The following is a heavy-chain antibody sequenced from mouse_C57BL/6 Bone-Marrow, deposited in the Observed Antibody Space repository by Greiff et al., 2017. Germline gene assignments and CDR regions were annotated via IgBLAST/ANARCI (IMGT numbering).Heavy chain of an antibody. CDR2: IFPGSGST. CDR3: ARWGYYGSSSFDY. V-gene: IGHV1-75*01. J-gene: IGHJ2*01. Sequence: VQLQESGPELVKPGASVKISCKASGYTFTDYYINWVKQRPGQGLEWIGWIFPGSGSTYYNEKFKGKATLTVDKSSSTAYMLLSSLTSEDSAVYFYARWGYYGSSSFDYWGQGTTLTVSS. CDR1: GYTFTDYY. D-gene: IGHD1-1*01.